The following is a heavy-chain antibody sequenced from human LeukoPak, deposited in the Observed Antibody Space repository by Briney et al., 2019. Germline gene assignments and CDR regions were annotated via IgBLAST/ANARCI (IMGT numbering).Heavy chain of an antibody. CDR1: GYTFTGYH. D-gene: IGHD3-10*01. Sequence: ASVKVSCKASGYTFTGYHIHWVRQAPGQGLEWMGWISAYNGNTNYAQKLQGRVTMTTATSKSTAYLELRSLRSDDTAVYYCARSVIILWFGESFQDCWGQGTLVTVSS. CDR3: ARSVIILWFGESFQDC. CDR2: ISAYNGNT. V-gene: IGHV1-18*04. J-gene: IGHJ4*02.